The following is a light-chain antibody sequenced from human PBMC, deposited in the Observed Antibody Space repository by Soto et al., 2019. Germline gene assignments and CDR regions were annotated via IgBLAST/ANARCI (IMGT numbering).Light chain of an antibody. CDR1: TSKIGSDT. CDR3: RAWNDTLNGWV. J-gene: IGLJ3*02. Sequence: QSVLTQPPSASGTPGQTVTISCSGGTSKIGSDTINWYQHLPGMAPNLLIYSNNQRPSGVPDLFSGSKSGTSASLAISRLQSEDEADFYCRAWNDTLNGWVFGGGTKLTVL. V-gene: IGLV1-44*01. CDR2: SNN.